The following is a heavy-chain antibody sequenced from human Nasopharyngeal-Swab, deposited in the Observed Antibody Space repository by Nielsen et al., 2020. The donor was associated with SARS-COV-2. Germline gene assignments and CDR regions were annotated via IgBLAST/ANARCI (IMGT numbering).Heavy chain of an antibody. J-gene: IGHJ4*02. Sequence: GGSLRLFCAASGFTFSSYSMNWVRQAPGKGLEWVSSISGSSSYIYYADSVKGRFTISRDNAKNSLYLQMNSLRAEDTAVYYCARWDYSNYDLDYWGQGTLVTVSS. CDR3: ARWDYSNYDLDY. CDR2: ISGSSSYI. CDR1: GFTFSSYS. D-gene: IGHD4-11*01. V-gene: IGHV3-21*01.